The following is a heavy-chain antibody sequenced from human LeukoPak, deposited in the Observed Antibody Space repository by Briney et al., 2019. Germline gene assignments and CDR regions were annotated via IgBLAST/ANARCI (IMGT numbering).Heavy chain of an antibody. Sequence: PGGSLRLSCAASGFTFSSYEMNWVRQAPGKGLEWVSYISSSGSTIYYADSVKGRFTISRDNAKNSLYLQMNSLSAEDAAVYYCARDPGENGDYYYYGMDVWGQGTTVTVSS. V-gene: IGHV3-48*03. D-gene: IGHD4-17*01. CDR2: ISSSGSTI. CDR1: GFTFSSYE. J-gene: IGHJ6*02. CDR3: ARDPGENGDYYYYGMDV.